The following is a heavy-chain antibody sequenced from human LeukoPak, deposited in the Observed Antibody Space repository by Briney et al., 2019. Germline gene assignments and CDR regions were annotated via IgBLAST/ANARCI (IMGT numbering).Heavy chain of an antibody. CDR3: ARVKAGLYGMDV. V-gene: IGHV3-48*01. J-gene: IGHJ6*02. Sequence: GGSLRLSCAASGFTFSSHWISWVRQAPGKGLEWVSYISGSSGIIDYADSVRGRFTISRDNAKNSLYLQMNSLRAEDTAVYYCARVKAGLYGMDVWGQGTTVTVSS. CDR1: GFTFSSHW. D-gene: IGHD6-13*01. CDR2: ISGSSGII.